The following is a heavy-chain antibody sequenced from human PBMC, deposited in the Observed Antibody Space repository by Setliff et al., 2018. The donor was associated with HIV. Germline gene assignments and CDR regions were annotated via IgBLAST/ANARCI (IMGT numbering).Heavy chain of an antibody. CDR2: INWNGGST. J-gene: IGHJ6*02. CDR3: AKDVCSGAYCYAYYYYGMDV. CDR1: GFTFGDYG. V-gene: IGHV3-20*04. Sequence: GGSLRLSCAASGFTFGDYGMSWVRQAPGKGLEWVSGINWNGGSTGYADSAKGRFTISRDNSKNTLYLQMNSLRVEDTAVYYCAKDVCSGAYCYAYYYYGMDVWGQGTMVTVSS. D-gene: IGHD2-15*01.